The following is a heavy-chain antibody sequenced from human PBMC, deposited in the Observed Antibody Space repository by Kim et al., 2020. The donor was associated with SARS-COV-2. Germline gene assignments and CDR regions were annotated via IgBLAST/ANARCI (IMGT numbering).Heavy chain of an antibody. D-gene: IGHD2-15*01. V-gene: IGHV1-18*01. CDR1: GYTFTSYG. CDR3: ARGGGEYCSGGSCYLNWFDP. J-gene: IGHJ5*02. CDR2: ISAFNGNT. Sequence: ASVKVSCKASGYTFTSYGISWVRQAPGQGLEWMGWISAFNGNTNYAQKLQGRVTMTTDTSTSTAYMELRSLRSDDTAVYYCARGGGEYCSGGSCYLNWFDPWGQGTLVTVSS.